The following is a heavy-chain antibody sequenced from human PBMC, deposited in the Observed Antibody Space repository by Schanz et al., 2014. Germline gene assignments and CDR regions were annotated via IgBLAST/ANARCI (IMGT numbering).Heavy chain of an antibody. CDR1: GFTFSDYY. V-gene: IGHV3-11*06. CDR2: VSRSTPDI. J-gene: IGHJ4*02. CDR3: VRDSFFAFDY. D-gene: IGHD3-3*01. Sequence: QVQLVESGGGLVKPGGSLRLSCAASGFTFSDYYMSWIRQAPGKGLEWVSYVSRSTPDIYYADSVKGRFTMSRDNAKNSVFLQMNSLRAEDTAVYYCVRDSFFAFDYCGQGTLVTVSS.